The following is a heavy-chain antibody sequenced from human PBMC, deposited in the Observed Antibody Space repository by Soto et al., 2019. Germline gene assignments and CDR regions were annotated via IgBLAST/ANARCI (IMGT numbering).Heavy chain of an antibody. CDR1: GFTFSSYS. Sequence: EVQLVESGGGLVKPGGSLRLSCVASGFTFSSYSMNWVRQAPGKGLEWVSSISTSGSYIYYADSVKGRFTISRDNAKKSLSLQMNSLRAEDTAVYFGLGQDSYNDVDVWGQGTTVTVSS. V-gene: IGHV3-21*01. CDR3: LGQDSYNDVDV. J-gene: IGHJ6*02. CDR2: ISTSGSYI. D-gene: IGHD3-3*01.